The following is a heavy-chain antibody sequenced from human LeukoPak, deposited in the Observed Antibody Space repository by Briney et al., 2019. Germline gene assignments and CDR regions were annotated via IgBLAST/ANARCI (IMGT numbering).Heavy chain of an antibody. CDR2: ISSSSSYI. Sequence: GGSLRLSCAASGFTFSSYSMNWVRQAPGKGLEWVSSISSSSSYIYYADSVKGRFTISRDNAKNSLYLQMNSLRAEDAAVYYCARDTPSYRGSPGYWGQGTLVTVSS. CDR1: GFTFSSYS. J-gene: IGHJ4*02. V-gene: IGHV3-21*01. D-gene: IGHD1-26*01. CDR3: ARDTPSYRGSPGY.